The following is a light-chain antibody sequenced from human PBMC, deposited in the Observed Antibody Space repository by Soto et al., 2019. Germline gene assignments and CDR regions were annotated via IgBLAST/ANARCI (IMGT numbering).Light chain of an antibody. J-gene: IGKJ1*01. CDR2: AAS. V-gene: IGKV1-39*01. CDR3: QQSYSTPWT. CDR1: QSISSY. Sequence: DIQMTQSPSSLSASVGDRVTITCRASQSISSYLNWYQQKPGKAPKXLIYAASSLQSGVPSRFSGSGSGTDLTITISSLQPEDFETYYCQQSYSTPWTFGQGTKV.